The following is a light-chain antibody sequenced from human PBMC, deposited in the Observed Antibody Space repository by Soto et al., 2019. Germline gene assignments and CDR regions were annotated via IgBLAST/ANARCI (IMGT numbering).Light chain of an antibody. CDR1: QSVSSY. V-gene: IGKV3-11*01. Sequence: EIVFTQSPATLSSSPGERNTLSCRARQSVSSYLAWYQQKPGQAPXXLXXDASNRATGIPARFSGSGSGTDFTLTISSLEPEDFAGYYCQQRSNWPPEITFGQGTRLEIK. CDR2: DAS. CDR3: QQRSNWPPEIT. J-gene: IGKJ5*01.